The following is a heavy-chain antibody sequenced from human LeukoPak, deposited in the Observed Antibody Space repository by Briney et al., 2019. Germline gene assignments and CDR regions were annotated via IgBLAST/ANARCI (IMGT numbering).Heavy chain of an antibody. D-gene: IGHD3-3*01. Sequence: PGGSLRLSCAASGFTFSSYWMTWVRQAPGKGLEWVANIKEDGGEGYYVDSVKGRFTVSRDNAKNSLYLQLTSLRAEDTAVYYCARIITIFGVVPNWGQGTLVTVSS. CDR3: ARIITIFGVVPN. CDR1: GFTFSSYW. J-gene: IGHJ4*02. CDR2: IKEDGGEG. V-gene: IGHV3-7*01.